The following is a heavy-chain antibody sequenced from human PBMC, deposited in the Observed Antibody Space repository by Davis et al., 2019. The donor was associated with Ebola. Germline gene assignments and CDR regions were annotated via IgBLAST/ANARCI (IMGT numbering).Heavy chain of an antibody. J-gene: IGHJ3*01. V-gene: IGHV3-15*01. Sequence: PGGSLRLSCAASGFTFSHAWMSWVRQAPGKGPEWVGRIISNGGTTDYAAPVKGRFTISRDDSKNMLYLQMDSLKTEDTAVYYCATNLIVGATNDAFDFWGQGTMITVSS. D-gene: IGHD1-26*01. CDR2: IISNGGTT. CDR1: GFTFSHAW. CDR3: ATNLIVGATNDAFDF.